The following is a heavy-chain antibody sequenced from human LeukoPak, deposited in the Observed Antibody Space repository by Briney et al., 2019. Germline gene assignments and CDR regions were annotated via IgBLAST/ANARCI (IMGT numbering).Heavy chain of an antibody. D-gene: IGHD1-26*01. CDR3: AKDREQPKYYFDY. Sequence: GGSLRLSCAASGFTFSSYGMHGVRQAPGKGLEGVAVISYDGSNKYYADSVKGRFTISRDNSKNTLYLQMNSLKAEDTAVYYCAKDREQPKYYFDYWGQGTLVTVSS. V-gene: IGHV3-30*18. CDR2: ISYDGSNK. J-gene: IGHJ4*02. CDR1: GFTFSSYG.